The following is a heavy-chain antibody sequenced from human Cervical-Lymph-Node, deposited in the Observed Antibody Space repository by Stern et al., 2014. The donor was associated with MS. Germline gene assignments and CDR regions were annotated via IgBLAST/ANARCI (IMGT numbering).Heavy chain of an antibody. V-gene: IGHV5-51*01. CDR2: IYPDDSDI. CDR1: GYTFTNNW. D-gene: IGHD1-1*01. CDR3: ARHPPRRKWDDPNYGMDV. Sequence: EVHLVESGAEVKKPGESLKISCKGSGYTFTNNWIAWVRQMPGKGLEWMGIIYPDDSDIRYSPSLQGQVTLSADKSLRTAFLQWRSLKAADSAVYYCARHPPRRKWDDPNYGMDVWGQGTTVTVSS. J-gene: IGHJ6*02.